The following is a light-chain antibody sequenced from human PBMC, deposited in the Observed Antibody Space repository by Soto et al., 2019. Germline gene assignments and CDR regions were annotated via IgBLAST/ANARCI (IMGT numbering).Light chain of an antibody. CDR1: QSVSSN. V-gene: IGKV3D-15*01. CDR3: EQYHEWPLI. Sequence: ETVMTQSPGTLSVSPGEGATLSCRASQSVSSNLAWYQQKPGQAPRLLIYDASTRATGIPARFSGSGSGTEFTLTISSLQSEDFAVYYCEQYHEWPLIFGGGTEVEIK. CDR2: DAS. J-gene: IGKJ4*01.